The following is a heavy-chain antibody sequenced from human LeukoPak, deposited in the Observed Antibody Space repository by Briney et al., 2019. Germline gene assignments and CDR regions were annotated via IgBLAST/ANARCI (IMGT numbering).Heavy chain of an antibody. D-gene: IGHD3-22*01. CDR1: GGTFSSYA. V-gene: IGHV1-69*05. J-gene: IGHJ3*02. Sequence: GASVKVSCKASGGTFSSYAISWVRQAPGQGLEWMGGIIPIFGTANYAQKLQGRVTMTTDTSTSTAYMELRSLRSDDTAVYYCAREYYYDSSGYPADAFDIWGQGTMVTVSS. CDR3: AREYYYDSSGYPADAFDI. CDR2: IIPIFGTA.